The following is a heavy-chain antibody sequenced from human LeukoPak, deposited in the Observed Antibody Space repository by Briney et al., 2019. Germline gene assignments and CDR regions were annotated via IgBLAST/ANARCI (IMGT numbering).Heavy chain of an antibody. CDR3: AIIPLGGRFDY. V-gene: IGHV3-30*02. J-gene: IGHJ4*02. CDR1: GFSFSDFD. Sequence: PGGSLRLSCATSGFSFSDFDMQWVRQAPGQGLEWVAFIRSDGSNTYYGDSVKGRFTISRDNSKKILHPQMNSLRPGDTALYYCAIIPLGGRFDYWGQGTLVIVSS. CDR2: IRSDGSNT. D-gene: IGHD3-10*01.